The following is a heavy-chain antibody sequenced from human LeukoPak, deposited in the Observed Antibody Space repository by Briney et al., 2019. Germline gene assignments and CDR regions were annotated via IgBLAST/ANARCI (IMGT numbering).Heavy chain of an antibody. Sequence: GGSLRLSCAASGFTFSSYWMSWVRQAPGKGLEWVANIKQDGSEKYYVDSVKGRFTISRDNAKNSLYLQMNSLRAEDTAVYYCAKDRGSSWFNWFDPWGQGTLVTVSS. CDR1: GFTFSSYW. CDR2: IKQDGSEK. V-gene: IGHV3-7*01. CDR3: AKDRGSSWFNWFDP. D-gene: IGHD6-13*01. J-gene: IGHJ5*02.